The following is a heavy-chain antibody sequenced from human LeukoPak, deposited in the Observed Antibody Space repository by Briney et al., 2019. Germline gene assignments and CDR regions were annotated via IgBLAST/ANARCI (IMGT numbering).Heavy chain of an antibody. J-gene: IGHJ5*02. CDR3: AKALEGPNWFDP. CDR1: GFTFSSYA. Sequence: GRSLSLSCAASGFTFSSYAMHWVRQAPGKGLEWVAVMSYDVSNKYYADSVKGRFTISRDNSKNTLYLQMKSLRAEDRAVYYCAKALEGPNWFDPWGQGTLVTVSS. CDR2: MSYDVSNK. V-gene: IGHV3-30-3*01.